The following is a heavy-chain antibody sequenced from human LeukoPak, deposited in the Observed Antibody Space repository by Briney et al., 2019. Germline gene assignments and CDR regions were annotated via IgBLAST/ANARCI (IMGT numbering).Heavy chain of an antibody. J-gene: IGHJ4*02. CDR3: AREPDIVATFGY. Sequence: GGSLRLSCAASGFTFSSYEMNWVRQAPGKGLEWVSYISSSGSTIYYADSVKGRFTISRDNAKNSLYLQMNSLGAEDTAVYYCAREPDIVATFGYWGQGTLVTVSS. D-gene: IGHD5-12*01. CDR1: GFTFSSYE. CDR2: ISSSGSTI. V-gene: IGHV3-48*03.